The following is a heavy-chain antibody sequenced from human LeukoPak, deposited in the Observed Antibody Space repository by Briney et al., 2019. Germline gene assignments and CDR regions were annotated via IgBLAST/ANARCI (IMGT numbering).Heavy chain of an antibody. J-gene: IGHJ4*02. CDR1: GFTFSSYA. D-gene: IGHD2-2*01. Sequence: GGSLRLSCAASGFTFSSYAMSWVRQAPGKGLEWVSAISGSGDNTYYADSVKGRFTISRDKSKNTLYLQMNSLRAEDTAVYYCAKDRLFGYCSSASCSVAIDYWGQGALVTVSS. CDR2: ISGSGDNT. CDR3: AKDRLFGYCSSASCSVAIDY. V-gene: IGHV3-23*01.